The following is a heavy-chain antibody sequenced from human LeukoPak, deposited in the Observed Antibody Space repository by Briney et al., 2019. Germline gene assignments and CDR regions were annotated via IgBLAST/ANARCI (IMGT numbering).Heavy chain of an antibody. CDR2: MNPNSGNT. CDR1: GYTFTSYD. J-gene: IGHJ5*02. D-gene: IGHD2-15*01. Sequence: ASVKVSCKASGYTFTSYDINWVRQATGQGLEWMGWMNPNSGNTGYAQKFQGRVAMTRNTSISTVYMELSSLRSEDTAVYYCARGRKRNCSGGSCYRFDPWGQGTLVTVSS. CDR3: ARGRKRNCSGGSCYRFDP. V-gene: IGHV1-8*01.